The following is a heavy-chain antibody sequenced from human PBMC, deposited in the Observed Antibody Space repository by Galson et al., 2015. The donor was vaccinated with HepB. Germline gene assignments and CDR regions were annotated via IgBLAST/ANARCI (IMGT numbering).Heavy chain of an antibody. V-gene: IGHV6-1*01. D-gene: IGHD6-19*01. CDR3: GRDEAVAGKVDY. J-gene: IGHJ4*02. CDR2: TYFRSRWYH. CDR1: GDSVSSNTAA. Sequence: CAISGDSVSSNTAAWNWIRQSPSRGLEWLGRTYFRSRWYHDYAVSVKSRITIKSDTSKNHFSLQLNSVTPEDTAVYYCGRDEAVAGKVDYWGQGTLVTVSS.